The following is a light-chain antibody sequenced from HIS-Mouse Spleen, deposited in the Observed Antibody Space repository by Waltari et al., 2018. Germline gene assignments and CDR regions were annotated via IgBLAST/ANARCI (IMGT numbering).Light chain of an antibody. Sequence: DIQMTQSPSTLSASVGDRVTITCRASQGISSYLAWYQQKPGKAPKLLIYAASSLQSGVPSRFSGSGSGTEFTLTISSLQPDDFATYYCQQHNSYPQTFGQGTKVEIK. CDR1: QGISSY. CDR2: AAS. V-gene: IGKV1-9*01. CDR3: QQHNSYPQT. J-gene: IGKJ1*01.